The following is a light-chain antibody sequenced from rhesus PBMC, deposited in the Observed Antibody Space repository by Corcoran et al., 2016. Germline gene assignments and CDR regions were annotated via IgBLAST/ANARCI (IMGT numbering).Light chain of an antibody. CDR3: ATWVDILHGYI. Sequence: QSVVTHTPSAAEAARKSVTISCSGRSSNIGSKSVSWYQQLPGTAPKLLIYYNTNRVSGVSDRLSGSKSETSASLASSGLQTEDEAAYFCATWVDILHGYIFGTGTRLTVL. CDR2: YNT. J-gene: IGLJ1*01. CDR1: SSNIGSKS. V-gene: IGLV1-60*01.